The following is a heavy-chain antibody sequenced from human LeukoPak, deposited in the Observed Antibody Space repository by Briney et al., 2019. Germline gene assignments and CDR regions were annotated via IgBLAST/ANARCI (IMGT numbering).Heavy chain of an antibody. CDR1: GGSFSGYY. J-gene: IGHJ3*02. CDR2: IYYSGST. D-gene: IGHD6-13*01. CDR3: AREDDTIADNTFDI. V-gene: IGHV4-59*12. Sequence: PSETLSLTCAVYGGSFSGYYWSWIRQPPGKGLEWIGYIYYSGSTNYNPSLKSRVTISVDTSKNHFSLKVHSVTAADTAVYYCAREDDTIADNTFDIWGQGTVVTVSS.